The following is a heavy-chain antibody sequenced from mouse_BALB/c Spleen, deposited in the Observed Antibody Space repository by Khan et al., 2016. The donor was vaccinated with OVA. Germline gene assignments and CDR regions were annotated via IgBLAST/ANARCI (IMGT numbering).Heavy chain of an antibody. CDR1: GYTFTSYT. V-gene: IGHV1-4*01. Sequence: QLKQSGAELARPGASVKMSCKASGYTFTSYTMHWVKQRPGQGLEWIGYISPSSGYTNYNQKFKDKATLTADKSSSTAYMQLSSLTSEDSAVYYCAREGAYYRSDGWFAYWGQGTLVTVSA. D-gene: IGHD2-14*01. CDR3: AREGAYYRSDGWFAY. J-gene: IGHJ3*01. CDR2: ISPSSGYT.